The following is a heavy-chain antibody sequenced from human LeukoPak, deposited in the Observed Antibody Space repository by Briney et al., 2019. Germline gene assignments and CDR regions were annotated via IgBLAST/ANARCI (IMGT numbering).Heavy chain of an antibody. Sequence: PGASLRLPCAASGFTFSNYAMSWVRQAPGKGLEWVSAIVGSGSNTYYADSVKGRFTISRDNPKNTLYLQMNSLRADDTAVYYCAMWGDYDILTGYYDSDYWGQGTLVTVSS. V-gene: IGHV3-23*01. D-gene: IGHD3-9*01. J-gene: IGHJ4*02. CDR3: AMWGDYDILTGYYDSDY. CDR1: GFTFSNYA. CDR2: IVGSGSNT.